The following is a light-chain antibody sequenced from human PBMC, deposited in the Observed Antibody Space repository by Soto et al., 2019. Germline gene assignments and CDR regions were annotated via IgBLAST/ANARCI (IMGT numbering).Light chain of an antibody. Sequence: EIVLTQSAAPLSLSLGERATLSCRASQTVGGRYLAWFQQKPGQTPRLLIYGASTRAAGVPDRFSGSGSGTDFSLTINRLEPEDFAVYYCLQYVSSPWTGGQGTKVEV. CDR2: GAS. V-gene: IGKV3-20*01. CDR3: LQYVSSPWT. J-gene: IGKJ1*01. CDR1: QTVGGRY.